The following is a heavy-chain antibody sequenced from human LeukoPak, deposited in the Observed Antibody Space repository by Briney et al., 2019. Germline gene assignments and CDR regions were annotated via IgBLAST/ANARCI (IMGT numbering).Heavy chain of an antibody. Sequence: ASVKVSCKVSGYTLTELSMHWVRQAPGKGLEWMGGFDPEDGETIYAQKFQGRVTMTEDTSTDTAYMELSSLGSEDTAVYYCATAELLSFRKGYFDYWGQGTLVIVSS. D-gene: IGHD3-10*01. CDR1: GYTLTELS. CDR2: FDPEDGET. J-gene: IGHJ4*02. V-gene: IGHV1-24*01. CDR3: ATAELLSFRKGYFDY.